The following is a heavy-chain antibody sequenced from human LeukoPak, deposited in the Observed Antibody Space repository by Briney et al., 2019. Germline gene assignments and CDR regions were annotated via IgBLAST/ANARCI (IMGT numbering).Heavy chain of an antibody. CDR3: ARELGYSYGPFDY. D-gene: IGHD5-18*01. CDR1: GYTFTSYD. Sequence: ASVKVSCKASGYTFTSYDINWVRRATGQGLEWMGWMNPNSGNTGYAQKFQGRVTMTRNTSISTAYMELSSLRSEDTAVYYCARELGYSYGPFDYWGQGTLVTVSS. CDR2: MNPNSGNT. J-gene: IGHJ4*02. V-gene: IGHV1-8*01.